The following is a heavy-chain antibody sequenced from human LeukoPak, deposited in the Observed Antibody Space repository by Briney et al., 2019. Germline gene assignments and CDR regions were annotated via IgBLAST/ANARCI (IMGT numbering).Heavy chain of an antibody. J-gene: IGHJ5*02. CDR2: IYYSGST. V-gene: IGHV4-31*03. CDR3: ARASYDFWRPRNWFDP. CDR1: GGSVSSGSYY. Sequence: SETLSLTCTVSGGSVSSGSYYWSWIRQPPGKGLEWIGYIYYSGSTYYNPSLKSRVTISVDTSKNQFSLKLSSVTAADTAVYYCARASYDFWRPRNWFDPWGQGTLVTVSS. D-gene: IGHD3-3*01.